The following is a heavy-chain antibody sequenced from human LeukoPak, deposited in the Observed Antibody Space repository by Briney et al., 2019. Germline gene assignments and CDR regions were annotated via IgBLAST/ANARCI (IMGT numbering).Heavy chain of an antibody. Sequence: SETLSLTCAVSGASISGSGYYLGWIRQPPGKGLEWIGNIYYTGSTYYNASLQSRVTISMDTSKNQFSLKLSSVTAADTAVYYCARRLSKNYYGSGSYDYWGQGTLVTVSS. CDR1: GASISGSGYY. CDR2: IYYTGST. V-gene: IGHV4-39*01. D-gene: IGHD3-10*01. J-gene: IGHJ4*02. CDR3: ARRLSKNYYGSGSYDY.